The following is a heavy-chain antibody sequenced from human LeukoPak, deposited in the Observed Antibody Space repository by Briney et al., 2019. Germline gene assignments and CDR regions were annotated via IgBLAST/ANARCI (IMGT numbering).Heavy chain of an antibody. V-gene: IGHV4-30-2*02. CDR3: ARFLAADTSSGYYYAPSYYYYGMDV. CDR1: GGSISSGGYS. D-gene: IGHD3-22*01. J-gene: IGHJ6*02. Sequence: SETLSLTCAVSGGSISSGGYSWSWIRQPPGKGLEWIGYIYHSGSTYYNPSLKSRVTISVDTSKNQFSLKLSSVTAADTAVHYCARFLAADTSSGYYYAPSYYYYGMDVWGQGTTVTVSS. CDR2: IYHSGST.